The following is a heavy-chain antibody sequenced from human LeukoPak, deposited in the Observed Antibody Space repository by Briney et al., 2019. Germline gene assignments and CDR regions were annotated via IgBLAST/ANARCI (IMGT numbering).Heavy chain of an antibody. CDR1: GGSIDNHY. CDR2: IYYSGST. D-gene: IGHD3-10*01. V-gene: IGHV4-59*11. CDR3: ARDLGYFGSGSYLGWFDP. Sequence: SVTLSLTCSVSGGSIDNHYWTWIRRPPGKGLEWIGHIYYSGSTTYNPSLKSRVNISVETSNNQFSLKLSSVPPADTAAYYCARDLGYFGSGSYLGWFDPWGQGTLVTVSS. J-gene: IGHJ5*02.